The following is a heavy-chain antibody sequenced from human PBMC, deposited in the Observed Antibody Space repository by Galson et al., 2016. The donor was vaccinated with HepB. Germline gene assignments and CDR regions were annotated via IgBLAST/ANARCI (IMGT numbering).Heavy chain of an antibody. CDR3: ARASNYYDSSGYYPPPFDY. CDR1: GGSISSYY. Sequence: LSLTCTVSGGSISSYYWSWIRQPPGKGLEWIGYIYYSGSPNYNPSLTSRVTISVDPSKNQFSLKLSSVTAADTAVYYCARASNYYDSSGYYPPPFDYWGRGTLVTVSS. D-gene: IGHD3-22*01. CDR2: IYYSGSP. V-gene: IGHV4-59*01. J-gene: IGHJ2*01.